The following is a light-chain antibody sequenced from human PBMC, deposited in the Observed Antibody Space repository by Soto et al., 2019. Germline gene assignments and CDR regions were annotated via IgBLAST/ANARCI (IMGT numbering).Light chain of an antibody. Sequence: EIVLTQSPGTLSLSPGERATLSCRASQRVSSSYLAWYQQKPGQAPRLLIYGASSRATGIPDRFSGSGSGTDFTLTLSRLEPEAFAVYYCQQYGSSPPKLTFGGGTKVEIK. CDR1: QRVSSSY. CDR3: QQYGSSPPKLT. CDR2: GAS. V-gene: IGKV3-20*01. J-gene: IGKJ4*01.